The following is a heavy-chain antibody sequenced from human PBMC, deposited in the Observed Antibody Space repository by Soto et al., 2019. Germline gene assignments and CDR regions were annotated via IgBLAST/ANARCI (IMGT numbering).Heavy chain of an antibody. CDR1: TDTFTSYY. CDR2: INPHGGST. CDR3: ARSSGGNFCIIMEPPRSSLP. V-gene: IGHV1-46*01. Sequence: ASVKVSCKAPTDTFTSYYVNWVRQAPGQGLEWMGVINPHGGSTAYAQKFKGRVTLTRDTSASTVYMEVSSLTSEDTAMYYCARSSGGNFCIIMEPPRSSLPRGQAPLLTVS. J-gene: IGHJ5*02. D-gene: IGHD3-3*01.